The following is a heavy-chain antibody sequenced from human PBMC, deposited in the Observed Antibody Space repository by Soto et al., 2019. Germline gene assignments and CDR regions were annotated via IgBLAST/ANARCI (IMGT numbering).Heavy chain of an antibody. Sequence: SETLSLTCAVYGGYFSGYSWSSLRDTTGKGLEWIGEINHSGSNNYTPSLKSRVTISVDTSKNQFSLKLSSVTAADTAVYYCARIGRDSRGPWGQGTLVTVSS. D-gene: IGHD6-13*01. CDR1: GGYFSGYS. CDR2: INHSGSN. V-gene: IGHV4-34*01. J-gene: IGHJ5*02. CDR3: ARIGRDSRGP.